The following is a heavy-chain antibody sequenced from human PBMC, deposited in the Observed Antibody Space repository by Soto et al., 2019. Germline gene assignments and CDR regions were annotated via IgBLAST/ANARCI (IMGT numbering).Heavy chain of an antibody. CDR1: GGSISSGGYY. D-gene: IGHD4-17*01. V-gene: IGHV4-31*01. CDR2: IYYSGST. J-gene: IGHJ4*02. CDR3: ARDEGTVTTHYFDY. Sequence: QVQLQESGPGLVKPSQTLSLTCTVSGGSISSGGYYWSWIRQHPGKGLEWIGYIYYSGSTYYNPSLRSLVTIPVDTSKNQSSLKLSSGTAADTAVYYCARDEGTVTTHYFDYWGQGTLVTVSS.